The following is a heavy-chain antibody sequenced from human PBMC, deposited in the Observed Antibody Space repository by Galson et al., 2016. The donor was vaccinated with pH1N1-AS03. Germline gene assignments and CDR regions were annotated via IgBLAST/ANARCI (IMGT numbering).Heavy chain of an antibody. V-gene: IGHV3-7*03. CDR3: ARESPLNYYLAL. D-gene: IGHD1-7*01. CDR1: GFSFSASW. J-gene: IGHJ2*01. CDR2: IRQDGSEK. Sequence: SLRLSCAASGFSFSASWMSWVRQAPGKGLEWVANIRQDGSEKYYVDSVEGRFTISRDNAKSSLYLQMNSLRDEDRAVYYCARESPLNYYLALWGRGTLVTVSS.